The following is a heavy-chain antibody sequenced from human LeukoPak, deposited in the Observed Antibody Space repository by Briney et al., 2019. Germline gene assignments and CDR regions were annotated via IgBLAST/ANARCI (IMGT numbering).Heavy chain of an antibody. CDR3: ARLAIAVTPYYFDF. D-gene: IGHD6-19*01. J-gene: IGHJ4*02. Sequence: SETLSLTCAVSGGSISSSNWWSWVRQPPGKGLEWIGEVYHSGSTDYNASLESRVTISIDKSENQFSLKLSSVTAADTAVYYCARLAIAVTPYYFDFWGQGTLVTVS. V-gene: IGHV4-4*02. CDR2: VYHSGST. CDR1: GGSISSSNW.